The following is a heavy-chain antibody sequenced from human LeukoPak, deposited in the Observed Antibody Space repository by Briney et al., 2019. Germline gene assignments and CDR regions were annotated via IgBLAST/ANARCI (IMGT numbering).Heavy chain of an antibody. J-gene: IGHJ6*03. CDR3: AKGSFIVLGNRYYMDV. CDR2: ISGSGGST. Sequence: PGGSLRLSCAASGFTFSRYWMSWVRQAPGKGLEWVSAISGSGGSTYYADSVKGRLTISRDNSKNTLYLQMNSLRAEDTAVYYYAKGSFIVLGNRYYMDVWGKGTTVTISS. CDR1: GFTFSRYW. D-gene: IGHD1-14*01. V-gene: IGHV3-23*01.